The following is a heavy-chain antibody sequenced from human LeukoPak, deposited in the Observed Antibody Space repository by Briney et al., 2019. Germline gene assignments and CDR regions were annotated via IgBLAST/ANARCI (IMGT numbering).Heavy chain of an antibody. Sequence: GGSLRLSCAASGFTVSSNYMSWVRQAPGKGLEWVANIKQDGSEKYYVDSVKGRFTISRDNAKNSLYLQMNSLRAEDTAVYYCARDVHGSYFDYWGQGTLVTVSS. J-gene: IGHJ4*02. V-gene: IGHV3-7*01. CDR1: GFTVSSNY. D-gene: IGHD2-15*01. CDR3: ARDVHGSYFDY. CDR2: IKQDGSEK.